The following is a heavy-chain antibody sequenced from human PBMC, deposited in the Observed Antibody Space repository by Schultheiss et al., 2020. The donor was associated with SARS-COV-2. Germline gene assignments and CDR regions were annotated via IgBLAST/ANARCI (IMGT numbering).Heavy chain of an antibody. CDR3: ASYIVVVVAATFDY. Sequence: SETLSLTCTVSGGSISSGGYYWSWIRQPPGKGLEWIGYIYYSGSTNYNPSLKSRVTISVDTSKNQFSLKLSSVTAADTAVYYCASYIVVVVAATFDYWGQGTLVTVSS. V-gene: IGHV4-61*08. J-gene: IGHJ4*02. CDR1: GGSISSGGYY. CDR2: IYYSGST. D-gene: IGHD2-15*01.